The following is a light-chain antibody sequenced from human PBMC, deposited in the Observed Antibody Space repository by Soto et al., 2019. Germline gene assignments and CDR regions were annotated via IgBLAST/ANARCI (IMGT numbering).Light chain of an antibody. V-gene: IGKV3-20*01. CDR3: QQYGNSPYT. Sequence: EIVLTQSPGTLSLSPGESATLSCRASQSVDNNYVAWYQQKPGQAPTLLIHGASYRAAGIPDRFSGSGSGTDFTLTIRRLEPEDFAVFHCQQYGNSPYTFGQGTKLEI. J-gene: IGKJ2*01. CDR1: QSVDNNY. CDR2: GAS.